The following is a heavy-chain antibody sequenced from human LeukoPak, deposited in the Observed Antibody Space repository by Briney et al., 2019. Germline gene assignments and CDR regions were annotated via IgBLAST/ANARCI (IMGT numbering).Heavy chain of an antibody. CDR1: GFTFSSYA. CDR3: AESGYSYGQPSSY. CDR2: ISGSGGST. V-gene: IGHV3-23*01. J-gene: IGHJ4*02. Sequence: GGSPRLSCAASGFTFSSYAMSWVRQAPGKGLEWVSAISGSGGSTYYADSVKGRFTISRDNSKNTLYLQMNSLRAEDTAVYYCAESGYSYGQPSSYWGQGTLVTVSS. D-gene: IGHD5-18*01.